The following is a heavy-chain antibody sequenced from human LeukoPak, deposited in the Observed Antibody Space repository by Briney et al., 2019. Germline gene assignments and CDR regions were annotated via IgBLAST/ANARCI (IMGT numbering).Heavy chain of an antibody. CDR1: GFIFSNFW. D-gene: IGHD1-26*01. CDR2: INRDGSEK. CDR3: ARDMGLWELLFDY. Sequence: GGSLRLSCTGSGFIFSNFWMGWARQGPGKGLQWVASINRDGSEKHPVDSVKGRFTISRDNSKNTLYLQMNSLRAEDTAVYYCARDMGLWELLFDYWAREPWSPSPQ. V-gene: IGHV3-7*01. J-gene: IGHJ4*02.